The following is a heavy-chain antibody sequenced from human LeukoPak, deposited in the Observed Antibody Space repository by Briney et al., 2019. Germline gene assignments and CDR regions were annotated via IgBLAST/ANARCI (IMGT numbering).Heavy chain of an antibody. V-gene: IGHV4-34*01. CDR2: ISHSGST. CDR3: ATGTPLDV. D-gene: IGHD1-1*01. Sequence: SETLSLTCAVYGGSFSGYYWSWIRQPPGKGLEWIGEISHSGSTNYNPSLKSRVTISVDTSKSQFSLKLRSVTAADTAVYYCATGTPLDVWGQGTTVTVSS. J-gene: IGHJ6*02. CDR1: GGSFSGYY.